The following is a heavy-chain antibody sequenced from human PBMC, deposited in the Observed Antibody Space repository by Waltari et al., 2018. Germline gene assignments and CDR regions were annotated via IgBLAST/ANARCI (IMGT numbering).Heavy chain of an antibody. D-gene: IGHD1-26*01. J-gene: IGHJ5*02. Sequence: QVQLVQSGAEVTKLGSSVKVSCKASGGTFGSYAISWVRQAPGEGLEWMGGIIPIFGTAPNYAQKFQGRLTLTADESTATVYMDLSSLRSDDTAVYYCARRHLGGAFDPWGQGTLVSVSS. V-gene: IGHV1-69*12. CDR1: GGTFGSYA. CDR2: IIPIFGTAP. CDR3: ARRHLGGAFDP.